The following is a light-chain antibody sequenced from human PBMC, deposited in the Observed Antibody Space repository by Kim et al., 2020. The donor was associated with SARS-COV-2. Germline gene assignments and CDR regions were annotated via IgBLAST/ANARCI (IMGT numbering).Light chain of an antibody. Sequence: AIQLTQSPSSLSASVGDRVTITCRASQGISSALAWYQQKPGKTPKLLISRASSLESGVPSRFTGSGSGTDFTLTITSLQPEDFATYYCQQFKSYPSFGGGTKVDIK. J-gene: IGKJ4*01. CDR3: QQFKSYPS. CDR1: QGISSA. V-gene: IGKV1-13*02. CDR2: RAS.